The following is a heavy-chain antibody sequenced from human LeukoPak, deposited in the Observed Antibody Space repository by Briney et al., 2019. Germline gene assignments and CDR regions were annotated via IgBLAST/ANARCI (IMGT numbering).Heavy chain of an antibody. Sequence: GGSLRLSCTASDFTLAAYAMHWVRQAPGKGLEWVAVISYDGSNKYYADSVKGRFTISRDNSKNTLYLQMNSLRAEDTAVYYCARGFSGGWGQGTLVTVSS. J-gene: IGHJ4*02. CDR2: ISYDGSNK. CDR3: ARGFSGG. D-gene: IGHD2-15*01. CDR1: DFTLAAYA. V-gene: IGHV3-30*04.